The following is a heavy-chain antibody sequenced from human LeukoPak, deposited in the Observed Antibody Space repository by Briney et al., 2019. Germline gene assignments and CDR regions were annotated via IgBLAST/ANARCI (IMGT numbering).Heavy chain of an antibody. Sequence: SVKVSCKASGGTFSSYAISWVRQAPGQGLEWMGRIIPILGIANYAQKFQGRVTITADKSTSTAYMELSSLRSEDTAVYYCAKSYYYDSSGYYYYYGMDVWGQGTTVTVSS. D-gene: IGHD3-22*01. V-gene: IGHV1-69*04. CDR2: IIPILGIA. J-gene: IGHJ6*02. CDR1: GGTFSSYA. CDR3: AKSYYYDSSGYYYYYGMDV.